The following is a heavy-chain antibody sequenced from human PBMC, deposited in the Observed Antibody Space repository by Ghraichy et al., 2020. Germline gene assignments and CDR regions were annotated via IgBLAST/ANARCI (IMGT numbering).Heavy chain of an antibody. Sequence: ASVKVSCKASGYTFTSYGISWVRQAPGQGLEWMRWISAYNGNTNYAQKLQGRVTMTTDTSTSTAYMELRSLRSDDTAVYYCARTQQLGTYYYYYYGMDVWGQGITVTVS. J-gene: IGHJ6*02. V-gene: IGHV1-18*01. CDR3: ARTQQLGTYYYYYYGMDV. CDR1: GYTFTSYG. CDR2: ISAYNGNT. D-gene: IGHD6-13*01.